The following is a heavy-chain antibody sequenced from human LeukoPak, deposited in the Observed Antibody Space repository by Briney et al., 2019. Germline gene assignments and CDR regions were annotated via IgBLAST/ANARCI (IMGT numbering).Heavy chain of an antibody. J-gene: IGHJ5*02. V-gene: IGHV1-18*01. CDR2: ISAYNGNT. CDR3: ARAGLERRKVVEYNWFDP. Sequence: GASVKVSCKASGYTFSSYGISWVRQAPGQGLEWMGWISAYNGNTNYAQNFQGRVIMTTDTSTSTAYMELRSLRSDDTAVYYCARAGLERRKVVEYNWFDPWGQGTLVFVSS. D-gene: IGHD1-1*01. CDR1: GYTFSSYG.